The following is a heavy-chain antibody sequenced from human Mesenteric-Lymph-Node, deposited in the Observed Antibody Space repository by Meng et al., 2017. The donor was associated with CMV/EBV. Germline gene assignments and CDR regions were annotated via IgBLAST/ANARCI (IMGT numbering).Heavy chain of an antibody. CDR2: IYTGGTT. CDR3: ARSLLGYHYYGMDV. CDR1: GFTVSSNY. Sequence: GGSLRPSCAASGFTVSSNYMSWVRQAPGKGLEWVSVIYTGGTTYYADFVKGRFTISRDDSKSTLFLQMNSLTVEDTAVYYCARSLLGYHYYGMDVWGQGTTVTVSS. V-gene: IGHV3-53*01. J-gene: IGHJ6*02.